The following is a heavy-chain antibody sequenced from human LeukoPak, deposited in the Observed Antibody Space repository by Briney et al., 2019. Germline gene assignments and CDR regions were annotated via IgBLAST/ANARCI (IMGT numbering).Heavy chain of an antibody. V-gene: IGHV4-4*07. Sequence: PSETLSLTCTVSGGSISGYYWSWIQQPAGRGLEWIGRIYTSGGTNYNPSLKSRVTMSVDTSKNQLSLKLISVTAADTAVYYCARDPTGTTNYWGQGSLVTVSS. CDR2: IYTSGGT. D-gene: IGHD1-7*01. CDR3: ARDPTGTTNY. J-gene: IGHJ4*02. CDR1: GGSISGYY.